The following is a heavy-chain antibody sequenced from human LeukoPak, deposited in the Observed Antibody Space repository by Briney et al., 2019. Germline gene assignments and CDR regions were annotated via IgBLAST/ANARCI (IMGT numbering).Heavy chain of an antibody. CDR3: ARHSPATAIPYYFDY. D-gene: IGHD2-2*02. V-gene: IGHV4-59*08. Sequence: SGTLSLTCNVAGGSISSYYWSWIRQHPGKGLEWLGYIYYSGSTNYKPFLKSRVTISVDTSKNQFSLKLSSVTAADAAVYYCARHSPATAIPYYFDYWGQGTLVTVSS. J-gene: IGHJ4*02. CDR1: GGSISSYY. CDR2: IYYSGST.